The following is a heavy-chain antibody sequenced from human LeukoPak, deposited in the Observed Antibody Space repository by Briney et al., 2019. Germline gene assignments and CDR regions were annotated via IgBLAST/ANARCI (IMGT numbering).Heavy chain of an antibody. V-gene: IGHV3-74*01. J-gene: IGHJ4*02. Sequence: GGSLRLSCAPSGFTFSSYWMHWVRHAPGKGLVWVSRINSDGSNTNYADSVKGRFTISRDNAKNTLYLQMNSLRAEDTAVYYCASQRYSSSSMDYWGKGTLVTVSS. CDR1: GFTFSSYW. D-gene: IGHD6-6*01. CDR3: ASQRYSSSSMDY. CDR2: INSDGSNT.